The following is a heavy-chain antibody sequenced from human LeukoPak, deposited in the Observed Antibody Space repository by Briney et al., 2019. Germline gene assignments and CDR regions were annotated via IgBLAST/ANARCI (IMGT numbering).Heavy chain of an antibody. V-gene: IGHV4-30-4*07. Sequence: KPSQTLSLTCAVSGGSISSGGYSWNWIRQPPGKGLEWIGYIYNSGSTAYNPSLRSRVTMSVDTSKNQFSLKLTSVTAADTDVYYCAREIFGARAFQYWGQGILVTVSS. D-gene: IGHD3-3*01. J-gene: IGHJ4*02. CDR3: AREIFGARAFQY. CDR2: IYNSGST. CDR1: GGSISSGGYS.